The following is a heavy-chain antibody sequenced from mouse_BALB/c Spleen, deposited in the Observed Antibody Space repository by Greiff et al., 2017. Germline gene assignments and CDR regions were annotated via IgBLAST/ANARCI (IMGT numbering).Heavy chain of an antibody. CDR2: INPSTGYT. CDR3: ARLYYDAMDY. CDR1: GYTFTSYW. J-gene: IGHJ4*01. Sequence: QVQLKESGAELAKPGASVKMSCKASGYTFTSYWMHWVKQRPGQGLEWIGYINPSTGYTEYNQKFKDKATLTADKSSSTAYMQLSSLTSEDSAVYYCARLYYDAMDYWGQGTSVTVSS. V-gene: IGHV1-7*01.